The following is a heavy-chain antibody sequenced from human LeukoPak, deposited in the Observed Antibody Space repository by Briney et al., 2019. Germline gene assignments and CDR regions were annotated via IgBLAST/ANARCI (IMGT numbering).Heavy chain of an antibody. V-gene: IGHV6-1*01. J-gene: IGHJ4*02. CDR3: AMDNWGELYFDY. Sequence: SQTLSLTCAISGDSVSNNRAAWNWIRQSPSRCLEWLGRTYYRSKWYNDYAVSVSSRIIINPDTSNNQFSLHLISVTPEDTAVYYCAMDNWGELYFDYWGQGALVTVSS. CDR2: TYYRSKWYN. D-gene: IGHD1-1*01. CDR1: GDSVSNNRAA.